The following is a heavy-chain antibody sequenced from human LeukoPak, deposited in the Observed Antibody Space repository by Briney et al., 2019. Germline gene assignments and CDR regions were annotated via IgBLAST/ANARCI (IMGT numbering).Heavy chain of an antibody. CDR3: AKGGPTYYYGLGDYFDY. V-gene: IGHV3-43*02. Sequence: GGSLRLSCAASGFTFDDYAMHWVRQAPGKGLEWVSLISGDGGSTYYADSVKGRFTISRDNSKNSLYLQMNSLRTEDTALYYCAKGGPTYYYGLGDYFDYWGQGTLVTGSS. CDR2: ISGDGGST. D-gene: IGHD3-10*01. CDR1: GFTFDDYA. J-gene: IGHJ4*01.